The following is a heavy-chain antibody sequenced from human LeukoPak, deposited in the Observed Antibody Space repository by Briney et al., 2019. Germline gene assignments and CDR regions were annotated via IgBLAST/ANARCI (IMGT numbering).Heavy chain of an antibody. CDR2: IPYDGSNK. V-gene: IGHV3-30*02. D-gene: IGHD3-10*01. CDR3: AKDPHPYGSGLFYYFDY. J-gene: IGHJ4*02. Sequence: GGSLRLSCAASGFTFSSYGMHWVRQAPGKEVAWVAFIPYDGSNKYYADSVKGRFTISRDNSKNTLYLQMNSLRAEDTAVYYCAKDPHPYGSGLFYYFDYWGQGTLVTVSS. CDR1: GFTFSSYG.